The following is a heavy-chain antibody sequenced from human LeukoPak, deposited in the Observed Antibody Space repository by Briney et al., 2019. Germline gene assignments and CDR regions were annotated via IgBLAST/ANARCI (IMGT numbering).Heavy chain of an antibody. J-gene: IGHJ4*02. D-gene: IGHD3-10*01. Sequence: PGGSLRLSCAASGFTFRITWMSWVRQAPGKGLEWVGRIKSKGDGGTTDYAAPVKGRFSIRRDDSKNMVYLQMDSLKAEDTAVYYRITELDQDGDETRRYYWGQGTLVTVSS. V-gene: IGHV3-15*01. CDR3: ITELDQDGDETRRYY. CDR1: GFTFRITW. CDR2: IKSKGDGGTT.